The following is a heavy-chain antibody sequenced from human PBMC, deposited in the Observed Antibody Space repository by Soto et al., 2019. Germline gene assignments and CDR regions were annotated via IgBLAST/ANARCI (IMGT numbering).Heavy chain of an antibody. J-gene: IGHJ6*02. D-gene: IGHD2-15*01. Sequence: SETLSLTCTVSGGSISSGDYYWSWIRQPPGKGLEWIGYIYYSGSTYYNPSLKSRVTISVDTSKNQFSLKLSSVTAADTAVYYCARDRCSGGSCYFSYYYGMDVWGQVTTVTVSS. CDR1: GGSISSGDYY. CDR2: IYYSGST. CDR3: ARDRCSGGSCYFSYYYGMDV. V-gene: IGHV4-30-4*01.